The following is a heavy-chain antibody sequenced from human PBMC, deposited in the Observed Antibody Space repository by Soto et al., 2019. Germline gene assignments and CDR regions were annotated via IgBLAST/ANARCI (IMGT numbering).Heavy chain of an antibody. CDR2: ISSSGNTI. CDR3: AKMSSENYYDPVFS. Sequence: QVQLVESGGGVVKTSGSLRIACAASGFTFSDYYMSWVRQAPGKGLEWVSYISSSGNTIYYADSVNGRFTISRDNAKNSVYLQMNSLRAEDTALYFCAKMSSENYYDPVFSWGQGTLVTVSS. CDR1: GFTFSDYY. D-gene: IGHD3-22*01. V-gene: IGHV3-11*01. J-gene: IGHJ5*02.